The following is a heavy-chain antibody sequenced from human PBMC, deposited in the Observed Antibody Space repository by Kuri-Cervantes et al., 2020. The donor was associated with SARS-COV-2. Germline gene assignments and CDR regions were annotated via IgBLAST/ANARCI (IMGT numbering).Heavy chain of an antibody. CDR2: ISSSSSTI. CDR3: ARGSSSGWFSY. CDR1: GFTFSSYS. J-gene: IGHJ4*02. Sequence: GGSLRLSCAASGFTFSSYSMNWVRQAPGKGLEWVSYISSSSSTIYYADSVKGRFTVSRDNAKNSLYLQMNSLRAEDTAVYYCARGSSSGWFSYWGQGTLVTVSS. D-gene: IGHD6-19*01. V-gene: IGHV3-48*01.